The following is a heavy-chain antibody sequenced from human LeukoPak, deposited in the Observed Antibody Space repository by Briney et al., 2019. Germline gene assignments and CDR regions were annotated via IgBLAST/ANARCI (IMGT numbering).Heavy chain of an antibody. CDR3: ARVIFVAGSGGGYYYYGMDV. CDR2: ISSSSSYI. D-gene: IGHD3-10*01. V-gene: IGHV3-21*01. J-gene: IGHJ6*02. CDR1: GFTFSSYS. Sequence: PGGSLRLSCAASGFTFSSYSMNWVRQAPGKGLEWVSSISSSSSYIYYADSVKGRFTISRDNAKNSLYLQMNSLRAEDTAVYYCARVIFVAGSGGGYYYYGMDVWGQGTTVIVSS.